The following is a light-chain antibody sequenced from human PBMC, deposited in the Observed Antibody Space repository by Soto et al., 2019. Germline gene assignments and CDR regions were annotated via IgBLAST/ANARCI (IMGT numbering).Light chain of an antibody. Sequence: EIVLTHPPTTLSLSPCERATLSFSASQSVSSYLAWYQQRPGQAPRLLIYDASNRATGIPARFSGSGSGTDFTLTISSLEPEDFAVYYRQQRSNWPRTFGQGTKVDI. CDR3: QQRSNWPRT. J-gene: IGKJ1*01. V-gene: IGKV3-11*01. CDR1: QSVSSY. CDR2: DAS.